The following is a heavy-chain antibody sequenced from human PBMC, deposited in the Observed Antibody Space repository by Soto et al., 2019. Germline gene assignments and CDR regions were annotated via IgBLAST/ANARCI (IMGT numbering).Heavy chain of an antibody. Sequence: GGSLRLSCAASGLTFSNFWMHWVRQAPGKGLVWVSRIYSDGSGTMYADSVKGRFKISRDNAKSTLFLQMNSLRAEDTAVYYCATLNSFGSDYWGRGTLVTLSS. CDR2: IYSDGSGT. CDR3: ATLNSFGSDY. V-gene: IGHV3-74*03. CDR1: GLTFSNFW. J-gene: IGHJ4*02. D-gene: IGHD5-18*01.